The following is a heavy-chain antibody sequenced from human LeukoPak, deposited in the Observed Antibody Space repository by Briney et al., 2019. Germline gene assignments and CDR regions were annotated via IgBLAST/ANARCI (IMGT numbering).Heavy chain of an antibody. D-gene: IGHD5-18*01. CDR2: ISSSSSYI. CDR3: ARDGYTAMVL. Sequence: PGGSLRLSCEASGFTFSSYSMNWVRQAPGKGLEWVLSISSSSSYIYYADSVKGRFTISRDNAKNSLYLQMNSLRAGDTAVYYCARDGYTAMVLWGQGTLVTVSS. V-gene: IGHV3-21*01. CDR1: GFTFSSYS. J-gene: IGHJ4*02.